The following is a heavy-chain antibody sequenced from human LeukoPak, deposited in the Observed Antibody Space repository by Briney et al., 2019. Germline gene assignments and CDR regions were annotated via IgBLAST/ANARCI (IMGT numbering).Heavy chain of an antibody. Sequence: GGSLRLSCVASGFTFSSDFMHWIRQAPGEGLMYVSQISGDETYTNYADSVKGRFTISRDNSKNTLYLQMNSLRAEDTAVYYCAKDQDTYYDSSGFDYWGQGTLVTVSS. CDR1: GFTFSSDF. J-gene: IGHJ4*02. CDR2: ISGDETYT. D-gene: IGHD3-22*01. V-gene: IGHV3-74*01. CDR3: AKDQDTYYDSSGFDY.